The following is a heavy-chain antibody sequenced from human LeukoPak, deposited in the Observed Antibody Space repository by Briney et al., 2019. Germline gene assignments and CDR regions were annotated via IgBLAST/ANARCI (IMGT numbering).Heavy chain of an antibody. J-gene: IGHJ6*04. CDR1: GGTFSSYA. D-gene: IGHD3-10*01. CDR2: IIPIFGTA. CDR3: AGELYYGSGSYRSYYYYYYGMDV. V-gene: IGHV1-69*13. Sequence: SVKVSCKASGGTFSSYAISWVRQAPGQGLEWMGGIIPIFGTANYAQKFQGRATITADESTSTAYMELSSLRSEDTAVYYCAGELYYGSGSYRSYYYYYYGMDVWGKGTTVTVSS.